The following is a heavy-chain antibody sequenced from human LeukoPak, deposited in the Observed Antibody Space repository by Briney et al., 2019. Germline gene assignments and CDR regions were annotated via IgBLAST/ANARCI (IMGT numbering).Heavy chain of an antibody. D-gene: IGHD6-13*01. CDR1: GFTFSSYG. V-gene: IGHV3-21*01. Sequence: KPGRSLRLSCAASGFTFSSYGMNWVRQAPGKGLEWVSFISTSSSYIHNADSVKGRFTISRDNAENSLYLQMNSLRAEDTAVYYCARAAIAAARIYYYMDVWGKGTTVTVSS. CDR2: ISTSSSYI. J-gene: IGHJ6*03. CDR3: ARAAIAAARIYYYMDV.